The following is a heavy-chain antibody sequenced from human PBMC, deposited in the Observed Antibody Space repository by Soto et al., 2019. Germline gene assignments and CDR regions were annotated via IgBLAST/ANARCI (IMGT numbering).Heavy chain of an antibody. CDR3: AKEFKVAAGGNYFDY. J-gene: IGHJ4*02. D-gene: IGHD6-13*01. CDR2: ISYDGSNK. Sequence: QVQLVESGGGVVQPGRSLRLSCAASGFTFSSYGMHWVRQAPGKGLEWVAVISYDGSNKYYADSVKGRFTISRDNSKNTLYLQMNSLRAEDTAVYYCAKEFKVAAGGNYFDYWGQGTLVTVSS. V-gene: IGHV3-30*18. CDR1: GFTFSSYG.